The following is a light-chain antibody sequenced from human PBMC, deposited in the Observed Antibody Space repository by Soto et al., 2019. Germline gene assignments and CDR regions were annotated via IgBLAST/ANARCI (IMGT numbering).Light chain of an antibody. Sequence: DIQMTQSPSSLSASVGDRVSITCQTSDIISNYLYWYQQKPGEAPRLLIYAASTLQSGVPSRFSGSGAGTDFTLTITRLQPEDFATYYCQQGYTTPRTFGQGTKLEI. CDR2: AAS. J-gene: IGKJ2*02. V-gene: IGKV1-39*01. CDR1: DIISNY. CDR3: QQGYTTPRT.